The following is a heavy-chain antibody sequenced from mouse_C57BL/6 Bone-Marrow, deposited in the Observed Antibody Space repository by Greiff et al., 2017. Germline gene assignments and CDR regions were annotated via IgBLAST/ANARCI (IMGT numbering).Heavy chain of an antibody. J-gene: IGHJ3*01. CDR2: IWWDDDK. CDR3: ARKGDDGYAAWFAY. Sequence: QVQLKESGPGILQPSQTLSLTCSFSGFSLSTFGMGVGWIRQPSGKGLEWLAHIWWDDDKSYNPALKSRLTISKDTSKNQVFRKIANVDTADTATYYWARKGDDGYAAWFAYWGQGTLVTVSA. D-gene: IGHD2-3*01. V-gene: IGHV8-8*01. CDR1: GFSLSTFGMG.